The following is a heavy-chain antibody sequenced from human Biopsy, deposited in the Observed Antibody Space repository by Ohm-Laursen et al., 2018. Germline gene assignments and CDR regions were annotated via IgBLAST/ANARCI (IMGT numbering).Heavy chain of an antibody. CDR3: VRGGSGSFPFDY. CDR2: LFTSGTT. CDR1: GGSINSYY. J-gene: IGHJ4*02. Sequence: GTLSLTCTVSGGSINSYYWSWMRQPAGKGLEWIGRLFTSGTTNYSPSLNNRVTMSVDTSKNQFSLRLTSVTAAGTAVYYCVRGGSGSFPFDYWGPGTLVTVSS. V-gene: IGHV4-4*07. D-gene: IGHD3-10*01.